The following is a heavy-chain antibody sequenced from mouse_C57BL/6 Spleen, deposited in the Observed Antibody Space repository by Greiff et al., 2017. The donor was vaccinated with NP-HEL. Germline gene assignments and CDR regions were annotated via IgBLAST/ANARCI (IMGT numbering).Heavy chain of an antibody. V-gene: IGHV1-26*01. D-gene: IGHD6-1*01. Sequence: EVQLQQSGPELVKPGASVKISCKASGYTFTDYYMNWVKQSHGKSLEWIGDINPNNGGTSYNQKFKGKATLTVDKSSSTAYMELRSLTSEDSAVYYCASTLDYFDYWGQGTTLTVSS. J-gene: IGHJ2*01. CDR1: GYTFTDYY. CDR3: ASTLDYFDY. CDR2: INPNNGGT.